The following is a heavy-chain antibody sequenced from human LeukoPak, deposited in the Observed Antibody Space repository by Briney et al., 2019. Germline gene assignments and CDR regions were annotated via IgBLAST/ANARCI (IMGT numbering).Heavy chain of an antibody. CDR3: ARDGARDRYCSSTTCYREPFLDY. D-gene: IGHD2-2*01. CDR2: INHSGRT. J-gene: IGHJ4*02. V-gene: IGHV4-34*01. Sequence: SETLSLTCDVYDESVGVDDEPLRGYYWNWIRQPPGKGLEWIGEINHSGRTNYNPSLKGRVTISVDTSKNQFSLKLTSVTAADTAVYYCARDGARDRYCSSTTCYREPFLDYWDQGSLVTVSS. CDR1: DESVGVDDEPLRGYY.